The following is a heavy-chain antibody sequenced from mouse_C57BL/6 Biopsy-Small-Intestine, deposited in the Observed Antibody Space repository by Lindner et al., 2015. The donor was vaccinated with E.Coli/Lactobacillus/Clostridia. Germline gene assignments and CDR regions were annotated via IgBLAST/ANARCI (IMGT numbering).Heavy chain of an antibody. J-gene: IGHJ3*01. D-gene: IGHD2-14*01. CDR2: INPFNDVI. V-gene: IGHV1-14*01. CDR1: GYTFTNYV. CDR3: ARGGEVRWRFAY. Sequence: QLQESGPELVKPGASVKMSCKASGYTFTNYVMHWVKQKPGQGLEWIGYINPFNDVIKFNEKFKGKATLTSDKSSSTAYMELSSLTSEDSAVYYCARGGEVRWRFAYWGQGTLVTVSA.